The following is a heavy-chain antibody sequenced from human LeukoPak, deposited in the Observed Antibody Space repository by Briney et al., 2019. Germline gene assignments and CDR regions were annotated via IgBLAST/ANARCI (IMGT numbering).Heavy chain of an antibody. J-gene: IGHJ5*02. Sequence: ASVKVFCKASGYTFTGYYMHWGRQAPGQGLEWMGWINPNSGGTNYAQKFQGRVTMTRDTSISTAYMELSRLRSDDTAVYYCARRYSSSSYWFDPWGLGTLVTVSS. D-gene: IGHD6-6*01. V-gene: IGHV1-2*02. CDR3: ARRYSSSSYWFDP. CDR2: INPNSGGT. CDR1: GYTFTGYY.